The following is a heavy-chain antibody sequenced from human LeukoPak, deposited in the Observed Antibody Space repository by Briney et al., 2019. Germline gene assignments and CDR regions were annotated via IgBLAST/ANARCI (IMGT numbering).Heavy chain of an antibody. CDR3: ARGQYYYDSSGYYTPLLSYYGMDV. Sequence: QPGRSLRLSCAASGFTFSSYGMHWVRQAPGKGLEWVAVISYDGSNKYYADSVKGRFTISRDNSKNTLYLQMNSLRAEDTAVYYCARGQYYYDSSGYYTPLLSYYGMDVWGQGTTVTVSS. V-gene: IGHV3-30*03. CDR2: ISYDGSNK. D-gene: IGHD3-22*01. J-gene: IGHJ6*02. CDR1: GFTFSSYG.